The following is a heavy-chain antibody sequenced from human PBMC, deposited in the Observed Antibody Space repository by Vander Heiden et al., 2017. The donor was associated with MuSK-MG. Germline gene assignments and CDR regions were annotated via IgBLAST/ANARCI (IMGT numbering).Heavy chain of an antibody. D-gene: IGHD3-10*01. CDR1: GFTFDDYA. Sequence: EVQLVESGGGLVQPGRSLRLSCAAPGFTFDDYAMHWVRQAPGKGLEWVSGISWNSGSIGYADSVKGRFTISRDNAKNSLYLQMNSLRAEDTALYYCAKDGATSPKYYYMDVWGKGTTVTVSS. CDR2: ISWNSGSI. CDR3: AKDGATSPKYYYMDV. V-gene: IGHV3-9*01. J-gene: IGHJ6*03.